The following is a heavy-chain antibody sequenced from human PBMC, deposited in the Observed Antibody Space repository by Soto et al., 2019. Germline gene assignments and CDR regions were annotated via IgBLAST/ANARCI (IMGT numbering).Heavy chain of an antibody. V-gene: IGHV3-66*01. Sequence: EVQLVESGGGLVQPVGSLRLACAASGFTVSSNYMSWVRQAPGKGLAWVSVIYSGGSTYYADSVKGRFTISRDNTKNTLYLQKNSLRAEDTEVYYCASDAGVVVQAAHNAFDIWGQGTMVTVSS. D-gene: IGHD2-2*01. CDR2: IYSGGST. J-gene: IGHJ3*02. CDR1: GFTVSSNY. CDR3: ASDAGVVVQAAHNAFDI.